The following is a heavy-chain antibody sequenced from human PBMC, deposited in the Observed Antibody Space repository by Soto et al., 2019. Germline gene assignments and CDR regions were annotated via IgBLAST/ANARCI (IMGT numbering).Heavy chain of an antibody. CDR1: GFTFSSYD. V-gene: IGHV3-23*01. CDR3: ADPPASDS. Sequence: PGGSLRLSCAASGFTFSSYDMSWVRQAPGKGLEWVSGISGSGGITYYADSVKGRFTISRDNSKNTLYLQMNSLRAEDTAVYFCADPPASDSWGQGTLVTVSS. J-gene: IGHJ4*02. CDR2: ISGSGGIT.